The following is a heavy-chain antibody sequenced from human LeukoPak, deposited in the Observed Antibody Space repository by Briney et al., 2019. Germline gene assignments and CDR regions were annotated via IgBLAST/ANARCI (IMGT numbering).Heavy chain of an antibody. CDR2: IRYDGSKK. V-gene: IGHV3-30*02. Sequence: GGSLRLSCAATGFHFSSYSMHWVRQAPGKGLEWVGFIRYDGSKKYYSDSVKGRFTISRDNSKNTLFLQMNSLRAEDTAVYYCAKEPTDFWSGFYFDSWGQGTLVTVSS. J-gene: IGHJ4*02. D-gene: IGHD3-3*01. CDR1: GFHFSSYS. CDR3: AKEPTDFWSGFYFDS.